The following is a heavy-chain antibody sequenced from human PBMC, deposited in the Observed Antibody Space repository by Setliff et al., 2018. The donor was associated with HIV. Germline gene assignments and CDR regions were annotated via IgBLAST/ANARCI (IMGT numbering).Heavy chain of an antibody. V-gene: IGHV3-33*08. J-gene: IGHJ4*02. CDR1: GFTFRSYS. CDR3: ARGRVLEWLLNH. Sequence: GGSLRLSCAASGFTFRSYSRPWIRQAPGKGLEWVAVMYYDGVTTYYADSVKGRFTISSDGSKNMIFLQMNSLRVDDTAVYYCARGRVLEWLLNHWGQGTRVTVSS. D-gene: IGHD3-3*01. CDR2: MYYDGVTT.